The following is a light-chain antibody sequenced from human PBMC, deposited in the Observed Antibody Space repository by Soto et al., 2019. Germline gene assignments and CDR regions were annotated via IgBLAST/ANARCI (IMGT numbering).Light chain of an antibody. CDR1: NIVTRS. J-gene: IGLJ2*01. Sequence: SYELTQSPSLSVAPGQTASITCGGNNIVTRSVHWYQQKPGQAPVVVVYDDSDRPSGIPERFSGSNSANTATLTISRVEAGDESDYYCQVWDDTSVVFGGGTKLTVL. CDR2: DDS. CDR3: QVWDDTSVV. V-gene: IGLV3-21*02.